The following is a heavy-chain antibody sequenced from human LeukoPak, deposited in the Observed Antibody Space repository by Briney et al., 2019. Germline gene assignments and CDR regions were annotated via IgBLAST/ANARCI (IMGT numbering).Heavy chain of an antibody. CDR2: IWYDGCIT. J-gene: IGHJ6*03. CDR1: GFTFSRYG. V-gene: IGHV3-33*06. D-gene: IGHD2-2*01. Sequence: GGSLRLSCAASGFTFSRYGMHWVRQAPAKGLEGVAVIWYDGCITYYEDSVKGRFTISRDNSKNTLYLQMNSLRAEDTALYYCAKDRGYCSSTTCYPYYYMDVWGKGTTVTVSS. CDR3: AKDRGYCSSTTCYPYYYMDV.